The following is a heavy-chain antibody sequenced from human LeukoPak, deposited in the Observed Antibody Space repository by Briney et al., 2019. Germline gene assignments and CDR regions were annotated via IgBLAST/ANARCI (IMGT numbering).Heavy chain of an antibody. D-gene: IGHD3-16*02. CDR1: GGSISSGGYY. CDR3: ARYDYVWGSYRTTLFDY. J-gene: IGHJ4*02. V-gene: IGHV4-31*03. CDR2: IYYSGST. Sequence: SQTLSLTCTVSGGSISSGGYYWSWIRQHPGEGLEWIGYIYYSGSTYYNPSLKSRVTISVDTSKNQFSLKLSSVTAADTAVYYCARYDYVWGSYRTTLFDYWGQGTLVTVSS.